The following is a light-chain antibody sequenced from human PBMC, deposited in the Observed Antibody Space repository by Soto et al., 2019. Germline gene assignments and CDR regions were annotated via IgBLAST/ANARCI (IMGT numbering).Light chain of an antibody. CDR2: DAS. CDR3: QQYNSYPLT. CDR1: QSISSW. V-gene: IGKV1-5*01. Sequence: DIQMTQSPSTLSASVGDRVTITCRASQSISSWLAWYQQKPGKAPKLLIYDASSLESGVPSRFSGSGSGIEFTLTISSLQPDDFATYYCQQYNSYPLTLGGGTKVEIK. J-gene: IGKJ4*01.